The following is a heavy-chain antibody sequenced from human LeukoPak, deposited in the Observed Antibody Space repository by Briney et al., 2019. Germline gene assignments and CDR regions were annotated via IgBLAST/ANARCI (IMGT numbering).Heavy chain of an antibody. CDR1: GFSFSTYA. CDR2: IGSSGVTK. J-gene: IGHJ4*02. Sequence: PGGSLRLSCAASGFSFSTYAMNWVRQTPEKGLEWVSYIGSSGVTKYYADSVKGRFIISRDNAKNSLFLQMNSLRDDDTAVYFCGRKLARWGQGTLVTVSS. CDR3: GRKLAR. V-gene: IGHV3-48*02.